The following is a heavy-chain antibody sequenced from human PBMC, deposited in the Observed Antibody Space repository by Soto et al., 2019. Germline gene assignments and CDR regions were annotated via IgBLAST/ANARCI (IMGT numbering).Heavy chain of an antibody. CDR3: ARLYYYDTSGYYYVEDV. CDR2: ISAYNGNT. J-gene: IGHJ4*02. V-gene: IGHV1-18*01. CDR1: GYTFHRYA. Sequence: GPEVQKPGASVKVSCKASGYTFHRYAFSWVRQAPGQGLEWMGWISAYNGNTNYAQKFQGRVTMTTDTSTSTAYMELRSLRSDDTAVYYCARLYYYDTSGYYYVEDVWGQGTLVTVSS. D-gene: IGHD3-22*01.